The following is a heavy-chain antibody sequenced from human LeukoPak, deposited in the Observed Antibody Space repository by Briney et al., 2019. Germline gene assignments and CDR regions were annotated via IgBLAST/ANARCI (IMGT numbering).Heavy chain of an antibody. V-gene: IGHV4-39*07. CDR3: ARGRLYDFWSGYSGYFDY. D-gene: IGHD3-3*01. Sequence: SETLSLTCTVSGGSISSSSYYWSWIRQPPGKGLEWIGEINHSGSTNYNPSLKSRVTISVDTSKNQFSLKLSSVTAADTAVYYCARGRLYDFWSGYSGYFDYWGQGTLVTVSS. CDR1: GGSISSSSYY. J-gene: IGHJ4*02. CDR2: INHSGST.